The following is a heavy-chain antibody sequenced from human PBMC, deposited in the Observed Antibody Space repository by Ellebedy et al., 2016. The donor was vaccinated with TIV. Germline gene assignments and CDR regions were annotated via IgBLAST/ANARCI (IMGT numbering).Heavy chain of an antibody. J-gene: IGHJ3*02. CDR3: ARGSHYMRVVVFTSDAFDI. CDR1: GGSFSGYH. V-gene: IGHV4-34*01. Sequence: GSLRLSCAVYGGSFSGYHWSWIRQPPGKGLEWIGEINHSGSTDYNPSLKSRVTISVDTSKNQFSLNLSSVTAADTAVHYCARGSHYMRVVVFTSDAFDIWGQGTMVTVSS. D-gene: IGHD3-22*01. CDR2: INHSGST.